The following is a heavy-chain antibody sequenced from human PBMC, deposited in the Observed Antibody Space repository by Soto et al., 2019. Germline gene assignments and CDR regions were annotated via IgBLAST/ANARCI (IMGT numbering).Heavy chain of an antibody. CDR3: ESGASRWYPYFFDS. V-gene: IGHV1-69*01. J-gene: IGHJ4*02. D-gene: IGHD6-13*01. CDR2: IIPYYNTL. CDR1: EGTFNSYA. Sequence: QAQVVQSGAEVRKPGSSVKLSCKASEGTFNSYAIAWVRQAPGQGREWMGGIIPYYNTLNYAQKFQDRVTITADDSTNTVYMETSSLRADDTAVYFCESGASRWYPYFFDSWAQGTLVTVSS.